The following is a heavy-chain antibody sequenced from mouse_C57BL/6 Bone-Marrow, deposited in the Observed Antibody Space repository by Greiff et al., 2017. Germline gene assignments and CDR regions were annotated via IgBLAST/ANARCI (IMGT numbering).Heavy chain of an antibody. V-gene: IGHV1-81*01. CDR3: ARWPYYGKRFAY. Sequence: LQQSGAELARPGASVKLSCKASGYTFTSYGISWVKQRTGQGLEWIGEIYPRSGNTYYNEKFKGKATLTADKSSSTAYMELRSLTSEDSAVYFCARWPYYGKRFAYWGQGTLVTVSA. CDR2: IYPRSGNT. D-gene: IGHD2-10*01. CDR1: GYTFTSYG. J-gene: IGHJ3*01.